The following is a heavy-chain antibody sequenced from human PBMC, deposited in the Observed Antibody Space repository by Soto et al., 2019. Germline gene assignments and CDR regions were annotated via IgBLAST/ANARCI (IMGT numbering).Heavy chain of an antibody. V-gene: IGHV4-39*01. CDR2: IYYSGST. J-gene: IGHJ4*02. Sequence: QLQLQESGPGLVKPSETLSLTCTVSGGSISSSSYYWGWIRQPPGKGLEWIGSIYYSGSTYYNPSLTSRVTISVDTSKNQFSLKLSSVTAADTAVYSCARTAAVYFDYWGQGTLVTVSS. D-gene: IGHD2-21*02. CDR1: GGSISSSSYY. CDR3: ARTAAVYFDY.